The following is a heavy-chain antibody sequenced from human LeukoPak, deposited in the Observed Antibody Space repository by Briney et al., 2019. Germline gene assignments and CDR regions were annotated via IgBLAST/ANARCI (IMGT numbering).Heavy chain of an antibody. V-gene: IGHV3-30-3*01. D-gene: IGHD6-19*01. Sequence: PGGSLRLSCAASGFSFSSYAMHWVRQAPGKGLEWVAVISFDGTNKYYADSVKGRLTISRDNSENTLHLQMNSLRAEDTAVYFCAREVAVSGTENGAFNVWGPGTTVIVSS. CDR3: AREVAVSGTENGAFNV. J-gene: IGHJ6*02. CDR1: GFSFSSYA. CDR2: ISFDGTNK.